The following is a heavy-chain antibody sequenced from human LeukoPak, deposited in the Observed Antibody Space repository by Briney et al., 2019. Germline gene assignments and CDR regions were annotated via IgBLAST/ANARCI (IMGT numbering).Heavy chain of an antibody. CDR1: GFTVSSNY. D-gene: IGHD1-26*01. J-gene: IGHJ5*02. Sequence: PGGSLRLSCAASGFTVSSNYMSWVRQAPWKGPEWVSSITSSGSDIYYADSVRGRFTMSRDNAENTLYLQMNSLRAEDTAVYYCVRGVGGDSRFDPWGRGTLVTVSS. CDR3: VRGVGGDSRFDP. CDR2: ITSSGSDI. V-gene: IGHV3-21*01.